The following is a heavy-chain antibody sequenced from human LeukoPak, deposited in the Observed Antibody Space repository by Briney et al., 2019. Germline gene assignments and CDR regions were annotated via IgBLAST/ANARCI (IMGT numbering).Heavy chain of an antibody. CDR1: GGSFSGYY. V-gene: IGHV4-34*01. J-gene: IGHJ4*02. CDR3: ARGQGTVTTH. Sequence: PSETLSLTCAVSGGSFSGYYWTWIRQPPGKGLEWIGEINHSGSADYNPSLKSRVTISLDTSKNQFSLKLSSVTAADTAVYYCARGQGTVTTHWGQGTLVTVSS. CDR2: INHSGSA. D-gene: IGHD4-17*01.